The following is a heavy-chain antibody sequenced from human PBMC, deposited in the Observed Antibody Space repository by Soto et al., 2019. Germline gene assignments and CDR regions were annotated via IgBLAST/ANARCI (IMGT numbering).Heavy chain of an antibody. CDR1: GYSFTNYW. D-gene: IGHD3-9*01. J-gene: IGHJ4*02. CDR2: INPADSDT. CDR3: VRPDSTGYYSH. Sequence: GESLKISCKGSGYSFTNYWIGWVRQMPGKGLEWMGIINPADSDTRYSPSFQGQVTVSVDKSISTAYLQRGSLKASDTAMYYCVRPDSTGYYSHWGQGTTGSVSA. V-gene: IGHV5-51*01.